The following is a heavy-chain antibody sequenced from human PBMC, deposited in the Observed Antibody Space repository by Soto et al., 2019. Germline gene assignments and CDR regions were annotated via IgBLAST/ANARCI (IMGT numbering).Heavy chain of an antibody. CDR2: INPNSGGT. CDR3: AIPTTYCSSTSCYYDAFDI. J-gene: IGHJ3*02. CDR1: GYTFTGYY. V-gene: IGHV1-2*02. D-gene: IGHD2-2*01. Sequence: RASVKVSCKASGYTFTGYYMHWVRQAPGQGLEWMGWINPNSGGTNYAQKFQGRVTMTRDTSISTAYMELSRLRSDDTAVYYCAIPTTYCSSTSCYYDAFDIWGQGTMVTVSS.